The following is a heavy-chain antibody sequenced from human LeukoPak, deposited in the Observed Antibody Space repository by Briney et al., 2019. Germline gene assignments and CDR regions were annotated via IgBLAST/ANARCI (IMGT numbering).Heavy chain of an antibody. CDR2: INPNSGGT. D-gene: IGHD4-11*01. V-gene: IGHV1-2*02. Sequence: ASVKVSCKASGYTFTGYYMHWVRQAPGQELEWMGWINPNSGGTNYAQKFQGRVTMTRDTSISTAYMELSRLRSDDTAVYYCARGTVTTGYYYYMDVWGKGTTVTVSS. J-gene: IGHJ6*03. CDR3: ARGTVTTGYYYYMDV. CDR1: GYTFTGYY.